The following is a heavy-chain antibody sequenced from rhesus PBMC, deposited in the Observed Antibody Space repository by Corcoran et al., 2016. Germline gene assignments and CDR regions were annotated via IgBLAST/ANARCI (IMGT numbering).Heavy chain of an antibody. V-gene: IGHV4-106*01. D-gene: IGHD6-25*01. CDR2: IEGRGGRT. CDR3: VRDHWRQRQEDYGVDA. CDR1: GGSISDSYY. Sequence: QVQLQESGPGLVKPSEPLSLTCTVSGGSISDSYYCSWIRQPPGQGLEGRGRIEGRGGRTNYNPARKMRVTSARDTSKNQFARKLSSVTAAETAVYYCVRDHWRQRQEDYGVDAWGQGVVVTVSS. J-gene: IGHJ6*01.